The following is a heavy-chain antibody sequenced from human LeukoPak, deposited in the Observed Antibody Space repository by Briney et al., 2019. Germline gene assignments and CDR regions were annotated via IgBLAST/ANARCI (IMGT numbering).Heavy chain of an antibody. CDR1: GFSFRSYA. CDR2: IRSSGGTS. Sequence: GGSLRLSCAASGFSFRSYAMSWVRQAPGKGLEWVSDIRSSGGTSYYADSVKGRFTISRDNSKTTRYLQMNSLRADDAAVYYCAKDSDYYALSTFFGMDVWGQGTTVTVSS. J-gene: IGHJ6*02. V-gene: IGHV3-23*01. CDR3: AKDSDYYALSTFFGMDV. D-gene: IGHD3-9*01.